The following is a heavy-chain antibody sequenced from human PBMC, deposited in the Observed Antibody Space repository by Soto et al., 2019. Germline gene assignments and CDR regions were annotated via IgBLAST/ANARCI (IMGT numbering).Heavy chain of an antibody. J-gene: IGHJ4*02. CDR3: ARQAGYSSGWYFWVY. Sequence: GASVKVSCKASGGTFSSYAISWLRQSPGQGLEWMGGIIPIFGTANYAQKFQGRVTITADESTSTAYMELSSLRSEDTAVYYCARQAGYSSGWYFWVYWGQGTLVTVSS. V-gene: IGHV1-69*13. CDR1: GGTFSSYA. D-gene: IGHD6-19*01. CDR2: IIPIFGTA.